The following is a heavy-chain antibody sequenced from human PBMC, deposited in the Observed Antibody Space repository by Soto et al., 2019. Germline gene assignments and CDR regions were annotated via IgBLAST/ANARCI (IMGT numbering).Heavy chain of an antibody. V-gene: IGHV3-23*01. CDR1: RFIFSSYP. CDR3: AKSQRYCSSTSCYEGLFDYYYYMDV. D-gene: IGHD2-2*01. CDR2: ISGSGGST. Sequence: PGGSLRLSCAACRFIFSSYPLSLVRQAPGKGLEWVSAISGSGGSTYYADSVKGRFTISRDNSKNTLYLQMNSLRAEDTAVYYCAKSQRYCSSTSCYEGLFDYYYYMDVWGKGTTVTVSS. J-gene: IGHJ6*03.